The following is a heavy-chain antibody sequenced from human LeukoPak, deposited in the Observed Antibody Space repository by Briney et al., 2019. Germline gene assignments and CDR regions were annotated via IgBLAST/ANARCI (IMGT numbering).Heavy chain of an antibody. CDR2: IYSGGST. CDR1: GFNFNYYA. D-gene: IGHD3-10*01. V-gene: IGHV3-66*01. CDR3: ALGSGSYYLYYFDY. J-gene: IGHJ4*02. Sequence: PGRSLRLSCAASGFNFNYYAMTWVRQAPGKGLEWVSVIYSGGSTYYADSVKGRFTISRDNSKNTLYLQMNSLRAEDTAVYYCALGSGSYYLYYFDYWGQGTLVTVSS.